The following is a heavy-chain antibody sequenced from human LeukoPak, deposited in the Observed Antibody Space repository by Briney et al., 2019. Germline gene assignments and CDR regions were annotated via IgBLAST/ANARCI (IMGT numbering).Heavy chain of an antibody. CDR3: ARARYSSGSGPNWFDP. Sequence: PGGSLRLSCAASGFTFSSYGMDWLRQAPGKRLEWVSYISSSSDSIYYADSVKGRFTISRDNAKNTLYLQMNSLRDEDTAVYYCARARYSSGSGPNWFDPWGQGTLVTVSS. V-gene: IGHV3-48*02. D-gene: IGHD6-19*01. J-gene: IGHJ5*02. CDR1: GFTFSSYG. CDR2: ISSSSDSI.